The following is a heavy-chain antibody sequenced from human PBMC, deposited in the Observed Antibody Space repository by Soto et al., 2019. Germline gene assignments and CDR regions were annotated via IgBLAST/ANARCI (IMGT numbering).Heavy chain of an antibody. V-gene: IGHV1-69*01. CDR1: AGIFSNYA. Sequence: QVQLVQSGSEVKRPGCSVKVSCKGSAGIFSNYAIIWVRQAPGHGLEWMGGIIPMFVKPNYAQQFHVRVTITADGSQSTAYLELRSLRFTDKADYYCARGTNYSSSWYVGDWGHAKQVTVYS. J-gene: IGHJ4*01. CDR3: ARGTNYSSSWYVGD. D-gene: IGHD6-13*01. CDR2: IIPMFVKP.